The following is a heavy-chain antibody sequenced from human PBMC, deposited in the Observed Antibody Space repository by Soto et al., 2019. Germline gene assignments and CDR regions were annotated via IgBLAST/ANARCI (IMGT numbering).Heavy chain of an antibody. CDR2: IYYSGST. CDR3: ARTSRSGIDY. D-gene: IGHD3-10*01. J-gene: IGHJ4*02. Sequence: SETLSLTCTVSGGSISSGGYHWSWIRQHPGKGLEWIGNIYYSGSTYYNPSLKSRVTISVDTSKNQFSLKLSSVTAADTAVYYCARTSRSGIDYWGQGTLVTVSS. CDR1: GGSISSGGYH. V-gene: IGHV4-31*03.